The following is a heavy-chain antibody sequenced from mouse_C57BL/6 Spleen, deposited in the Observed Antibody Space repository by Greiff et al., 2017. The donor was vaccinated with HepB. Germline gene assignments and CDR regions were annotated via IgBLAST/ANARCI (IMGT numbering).Heavy chain of an antibody. D-gene: IGHD2-4*01. CDR3: TTEGNDDYDVGCAY. J-gene: IGHJ3*01. CDR1: GFNIKDYY. CDR2: IDPEDGDT. Sequence: EVQLQQSGAELVRPGASVKLSCTASGFNIKDYYMHWVKQRPEQGLEWIGRIDPEDGDTEYAPKFQGKATMTADTSSNTAYLQLSSLTSEDTAVYYGTTEGNDDYDVGCAYWGQGTLVTVSA. V-gene: IGHV14-1*01.